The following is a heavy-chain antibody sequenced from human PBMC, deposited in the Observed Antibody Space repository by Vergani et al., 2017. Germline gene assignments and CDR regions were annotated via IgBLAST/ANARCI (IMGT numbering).Heavy chain of an antibody. Sequence: QVQLQESVPGLVKPSETLSLTCTVSGGSISSYYWSCIRQPPGKGLEWIGYIYYRGSTNYNPSLKSRVTISVDTSKNQFSLKLSSVTAADTAVYYCARAVYGDYGVFDYWGQGTLVTVSS. J-gene: IGHJ4*02. CDR1: GGSISSYY. D-gene: IGHD4-17*01. CDR2: IYYRGST. CDR3: ARAVYGDYGVFDY. V-gene: IGHV4-59*01.